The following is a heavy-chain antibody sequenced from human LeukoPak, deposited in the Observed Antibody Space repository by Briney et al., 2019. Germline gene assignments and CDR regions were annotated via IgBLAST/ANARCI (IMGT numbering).Heavy chain of an antibody. CDR2: IFPGDSDT. CDR1: GYSFRNDW. V-gene: IGHV5-51*01. Sequence: GESLKISCQGSGYSFRNDWIGWVRQMPGKGLEWMGIIFPGDSDTRYSPSFQGQVTISADKSISTAYLQWSSLKASDAAMYYCARHIYSISGYYYYMDVWGKGTTVTVSS. J-gene: IGHJ6*03. CDR3: ARHIYSISGYYYYMDV. D-gene: IGHD6-6*01.